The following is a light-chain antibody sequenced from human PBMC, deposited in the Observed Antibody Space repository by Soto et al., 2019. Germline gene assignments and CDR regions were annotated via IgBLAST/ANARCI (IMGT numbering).Light chain of an antibody. Sequence: QSVLTQPASVSGSPGQSITISCTGTISDVGSYDLVSWYQQHPGKAPKLLIYESSKRPSGVSSRFSGSKSGNTASLTISGLQAEDEADYYGCSDAGGSTPWVFGGGTKLTVL. CDR1: ISDVGSYDL. J-gene: IGLJ3*02. CDR2: ESS. CDR3: CSDAGGSTPWV. V-gene: IGLV2-23*01.